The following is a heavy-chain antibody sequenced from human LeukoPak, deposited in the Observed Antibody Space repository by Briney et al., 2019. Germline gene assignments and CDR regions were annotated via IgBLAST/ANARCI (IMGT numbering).Heavy chain of an antibody. CDR3: ARLGGGGFYGSDSVGFDP. J-gene: IGHJ5*02. Sequence: SETLSLTCTVSGGSISSSSYYWGWIRQPPGKGLEWIGSIYYSGSTYYNPSLKSRVTISVDTSKNQFSLKLSSVTAADTAVYYCARLGGGGFYGSDSVGFDPWGQGTLVTVSS. CDR2: IYYSGST. V-gene: IGHV4-39*01. CDR1: GGSISSSSYY. D-gene: IGHD3-10*01.